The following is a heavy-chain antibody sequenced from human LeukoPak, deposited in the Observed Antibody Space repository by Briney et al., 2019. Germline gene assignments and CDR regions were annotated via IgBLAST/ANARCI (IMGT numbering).Heavy chain of an antibody. CDR2: IIPIFGTA. CDR1: GGTFSSYA. V-gene: IGHV1-69*13. Sequence: SVKVSCKASGGTFSSYAISWVRQAPGQGLEWMGGIIPIFGTANYAQKFQGRVTITADESTSTAYMELSSLRSEDTAVYYYARDAEYSSAKLDYWGQGTLVTVSS. J-gene: IGHJ4*02. CDR3: ARDAEYSSAKLDY. D-gene: IGHD6-6*01.